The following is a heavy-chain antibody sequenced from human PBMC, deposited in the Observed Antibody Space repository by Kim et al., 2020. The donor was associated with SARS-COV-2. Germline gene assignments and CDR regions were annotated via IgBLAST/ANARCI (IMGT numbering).Heavy chain of an antibody. CDR3: AEVENSRSYSGDFDY. D-gene: IGHD1-26*01. Sequence: DSVKCRFSIARDNSKNTLYLQMNSLRAEDTALYYCAEVENSRSYSGDFDYWGQGTLVTVSS. V-gene: IGHV3-23*01. J-gene: IGHJ4*02.